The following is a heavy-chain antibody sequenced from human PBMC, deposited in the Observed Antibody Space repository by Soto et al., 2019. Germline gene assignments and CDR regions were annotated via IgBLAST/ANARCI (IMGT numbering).Heavy chain of an antibody. J-gene: IGHJ4*02. D-gene: IGHD3-22*01. V-gene: IGHV3-23*01. Sequence: GSLKLSCAASGXTFSSYAMNWVRQAPGKGLEWVSSVSANGRNTYYADSVKGRFTVSRDKSKNALFLQLDSLRVEDTAIYYCAKDLSSLGWLALGAPFDSWGPGTLGTVSS. CDR3: AKDLSSLGWLALGAPFDS. CDR2: VSANGRNT. CDR1: GXTFSSYA.